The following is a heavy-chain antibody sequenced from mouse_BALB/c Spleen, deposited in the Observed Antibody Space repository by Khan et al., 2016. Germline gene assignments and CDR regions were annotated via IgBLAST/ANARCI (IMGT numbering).Heavy chain of an antibody. J-gene: IGHJ1*01. Sequence: QVQLQQPGAELVKPGASVKLSCKASGYTFTSYDINWVRQRPEQGLEWIGWIFPGDGSTKYTEKFKGKATLTTDKSSSTAYMQLSRLTSEDSAGYFVARLYGSTYWYFDVWGAGTTVTVSS. CDR3: ARLYGSTYWYFDV. CDR1: GYTFTSYD. V-gene: IGHV1-85*01. D-gene: IGHD1-1*01. CDR2: IFPGDGST.